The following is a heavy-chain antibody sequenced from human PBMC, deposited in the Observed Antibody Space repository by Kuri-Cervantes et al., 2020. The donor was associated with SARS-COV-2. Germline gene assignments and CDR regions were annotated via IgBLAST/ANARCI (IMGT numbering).Heavy chain of an antibody. CDR1: GFTFSSYS. Sequence: GESLKISCAASGFTFSSYSMNWVRQAPGKGLEWVSSISSSSSYIYYADSVKGRFFISRDNAKNSLFLQMNSLRAEDTAVYYCARSLDGYSYGPIDYWGQGTLVTVSS. D-gene: IGHD5-18*01. V-gene: IGHV3-21*01. CDR2: ISSSSSYI. CDR3: ARSLDGYSYGPIDY. J-gene: IGHJ4*02.